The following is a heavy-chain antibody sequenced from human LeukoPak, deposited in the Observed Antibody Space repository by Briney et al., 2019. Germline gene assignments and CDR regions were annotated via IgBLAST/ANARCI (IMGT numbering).Heavy chain of an antibody. Sequence: PGGSLRLSCAASGFTFSSYGMSWVRQAPGRGLEWVSAISGSGGRTYYADSVKGRFTISRDSSKNTMYLQMNSLRAADTAVYYCAKMTLAVAGTAGYFDYWGQGTLVTVSS. D-gene: IGHD6-19*01. V-gene: IGHV3-23*01. J-gene: IGHJ4*02. CDR1: GFTFSSYG. CDR3: AKMTLAVAGTAGYFDY. CDR2: ISGSGGRT.